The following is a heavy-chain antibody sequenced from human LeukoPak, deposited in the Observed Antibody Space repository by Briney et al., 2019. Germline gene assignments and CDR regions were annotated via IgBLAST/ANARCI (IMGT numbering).Heavy chain of an antibody. CDR2: IYTSGST. J-gene: IGHJ3*02. V-gene: IGHV4-4*09. CDR3: AGPIIAAAGLIDAFDI. D-gene: IGHD6-13*01. CDR1: GGSISSYY. Sequence: SETLSLTCTVSGGSISSYYWSWIRQPPGKGLEWIGYIYTSGSTNYNPSLKSRVTISVDTSKNQFSLKLSSVTAADTAVYYCAGPIIAAAGLIDAFDIWGQGTMVTVSS.